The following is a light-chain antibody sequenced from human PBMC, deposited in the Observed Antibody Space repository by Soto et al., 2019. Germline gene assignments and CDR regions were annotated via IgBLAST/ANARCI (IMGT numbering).Light chain of an antibody. V-gene: IGKV3-20*01. J-gene: IGKJ1*01. CDR3: LQLYNFSWT. CDR1: QSVSSSY. CDR2: GAS. Sequence: EIVLTQSPGTLSLSPGERATLSCRASQSVSSSYLAWYQQKPGQAPRLLISGASSRATGIPDRFSGSGSGTDFTLTISRLEPEDFATYYCLQLYNFSWTFGQGTKVEMK.